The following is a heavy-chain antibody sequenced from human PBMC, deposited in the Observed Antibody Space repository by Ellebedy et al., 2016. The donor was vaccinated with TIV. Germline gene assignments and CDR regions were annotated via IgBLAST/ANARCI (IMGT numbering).Heavy chain of an antibody. CDR3: ARPLRSTVTTSIYFDY. J-gene: IGHJ4*02. Sequence: SETLSLXXSVSGGSIMRSGHYCTWIRQPTGKGLEWIGGLYFSGSTWYNPSLKSRVTISVDTSKNLFSLRLRSVTASDTAVYYCARPLRSTVTTSIYFDYWGQGTLVTVSS. CDR1: GGSIMRSGHY. V-gene: IGHV4-39*02. CDR2: LYFSGST. D-gene: IGHD4-17*01.